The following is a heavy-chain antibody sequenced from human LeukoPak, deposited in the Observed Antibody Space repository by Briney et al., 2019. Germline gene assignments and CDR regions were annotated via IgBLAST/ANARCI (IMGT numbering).Heavy chain of an antibody. CDR2: IRSKAHSYAT. CDR1: GFTFSGSA. Sequence: GGSLRLSCAASGFTFSGSAMHWVRQASGKGLEWVGRIRSKAHSYATAYAASVKGRFTISRDDSKNTAYLQMNSLKTEDTAVYYCTRHGGRDYYDSSEDAFDIWGQGTMVIVSS. V-gene: IGHV3-73*01. J-gene: IGHJ3*02. D-gene: IGHD3-22*01. CDR3: TRHGGRDYYDSSEDAFDI.